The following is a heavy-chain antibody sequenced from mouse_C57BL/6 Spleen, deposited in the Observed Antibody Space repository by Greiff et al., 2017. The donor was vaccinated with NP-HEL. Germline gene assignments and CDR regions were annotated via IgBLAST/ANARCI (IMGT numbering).Heavy chain of an antibody. CDR1: GYTFTSYW. D-gene: IGHD1-1*01. J-gene: IGHJ1*03. CDR2: IHPNSGST. Sequence: VQLQQPGAELVKPGASVQLSCKASGYTFTSYWMHWVKQRPGQGLEWIGMIHPNSGSTNYNEKFKSKATLTVDKPSSTAYMHLSSLTSEDSAVYYYASGGITTVGYWYFWGWGTGTTVT. CDR3: ASGGITTVGYWYFWG. V-gene: IGHV1-64*01.